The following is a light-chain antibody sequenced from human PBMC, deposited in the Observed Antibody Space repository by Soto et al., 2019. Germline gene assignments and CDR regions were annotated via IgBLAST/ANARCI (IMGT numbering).Light chain of an antibody. V-gene: IGKV4-1*01. CDR3: QQYCSSPWK. J-gene: IGKJ1*01. CDR2: WAS. CDR1: QRVLYSSSNKNY. Sequence: DIVMTQSPDSLAVSLGERATINCKSSQRVLYSSSNKNYLAWYHQQPGQPPKLLIYWASTRESGVPDRFSGSGSGTDFTLAISSLQAEDVAVYYCQQYCSSPWKFGQGTKVEIK.